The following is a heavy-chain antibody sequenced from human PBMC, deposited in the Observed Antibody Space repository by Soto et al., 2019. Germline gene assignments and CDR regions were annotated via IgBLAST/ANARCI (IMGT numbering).Heavy chain of an antibody. CDR2: IYGGDSAT. D-gene: IGHD2-15*01. Sequence: EVQLVQSGAEVKKPGEPLQISCKASGYTFKKYWIGWVRQMPGKVPEWMGMIYGGDSATRYSPSFQGQVTISVARSADTACLQWNSLKASDSGMYFCARHATIDVIGGGYYSYMDVWGLGTSVTVS. V-gene: IGHV5-51*01. J-gene: IGHJ6*03. CDR3: ARHATIDVIGGGYYSYMDV. CDR1: GYTFKKYW.